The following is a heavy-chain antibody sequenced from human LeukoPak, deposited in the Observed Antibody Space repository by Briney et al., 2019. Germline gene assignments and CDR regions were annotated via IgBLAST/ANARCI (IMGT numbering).Heavy chain of an antibody. CDR3: ARTPPNCSGGSCYSGVTFDY. CDR2: IYYSGSI. Sequence: SETLSLTCTASGGSISSYYWSWIRQPPGKGLEWIGYIYYSGSINYNPSLKSRVTISVDTSKNQFSLKLSSVTAADTAVYYCARTPPNCSGGSCYSGVTFDYWGQGTLVTVSS. V-gene: IGHV4-59*01. J-gene: IGHJ4*02. CDR1: GGSISSYY. D-gene: IGHD2-15*01.